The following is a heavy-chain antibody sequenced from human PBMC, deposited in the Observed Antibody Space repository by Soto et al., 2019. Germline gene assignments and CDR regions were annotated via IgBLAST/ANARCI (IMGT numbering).Heavy chain of an antibody. V-gene: IGHV4-30-2*01. CDR1: GGSISSGGYS. CDR3: AAGGGLPRYY. J-gene: IGHJ4*02. Sequence: QLQLQESGSGLVKPSQTLSLTCAVSGGSISSGGYSWSWIRQPPGKGLEWIGYIYHSGSTYYNPSLKSRVTISEDRAKNQFSLKLSSVAAADTAVYYCAAGGGLPRYYWGQGTLVTVSS. CDR2: IYHSGST. D-gene: IGHD5-12*01.